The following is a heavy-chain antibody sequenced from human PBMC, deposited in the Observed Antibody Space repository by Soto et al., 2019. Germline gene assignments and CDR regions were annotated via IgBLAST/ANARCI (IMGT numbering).Heavy chain of an antibody. V-gene: IGHV4-31*03. CDR1: GGSISSGGYY. Sequence: QVQLQESGPGLVKPSQTLSLTCTVSGGSISSGGYYWSWIRQHPGKGLEWIGYIYYSGSTYYNPSLKSRVTISVDTSKNQFSLKLSSVTAADTAVYYCARGGDFGVVVGPKTNWFDPWGQGTLVTVSS. CDR3: ARGGDFGVVVGPKTNWFDP. J-gene: IGHJ5*02. D-gene: IGHD3-3*01. CDR2: IYYSGST.